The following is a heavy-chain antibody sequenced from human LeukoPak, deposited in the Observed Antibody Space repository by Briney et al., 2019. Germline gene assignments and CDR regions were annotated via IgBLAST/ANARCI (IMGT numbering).Heavy chain of an antibody. Sequence: PGGSLRLSCAASGFTLRSYWMHWVRQAPGKGLVWVSGISSDGSSATYADSVKGRFTISRDNAKNTLYLQMNSLRAEDTAVYYCARPGRGYSYGSFDSWGQGTLVTVSS. CDR1: GFTLRSYW. V-gene: IGHV3-74*01. CDR3: ARPGRGYSYGSFDS. J-gene: IGHJ4*02. D-gene: IGHD5-18*01. CDR2: ISSDGSSA.